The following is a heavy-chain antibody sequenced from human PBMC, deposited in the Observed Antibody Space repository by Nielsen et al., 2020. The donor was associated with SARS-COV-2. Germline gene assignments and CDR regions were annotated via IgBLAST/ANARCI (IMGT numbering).Heavy chain of an antibody. CDR3: ARDLKSSYDSSGYNDAFDI. Sequence: GSLRLSCTVSGGSISSYYWSWIRQPPGKGLEWIGYIYYSGSTNYNPSLKSRVTISVDTSKNQFSLKLSSVTAADTAVYYCARDLKSSYDSSGYNDAFDIWGQGTMVTVSS. CDR2: IYYSGST. D-gene: IGHD3-22*01. V-gene: IGHV4-59*01. CDR1: GGSISSYY. J-gene: IGHJ3*02.